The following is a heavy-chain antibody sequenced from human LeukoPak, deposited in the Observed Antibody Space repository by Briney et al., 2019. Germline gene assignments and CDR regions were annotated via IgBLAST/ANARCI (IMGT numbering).Heavy chain of an antibody. CDR1: GGTFSSYD. V-gene: IGHV1-69*05. Sequence: SVKVSCKASGGTFSSYDISWVRQAPGQGLEWMGGIIPIFGTANYAQKFQGRVTITTDESTSTAYMELSSLRSKDTAVYYCARAPVGPGGGGFDYWGQGTLVTVSS. J-gene: IGHJ4*02. CDR3: ARAPVGPGGGGFDY. CDR2: IIPIFGTA. D-gene: IGHD3-16*01.